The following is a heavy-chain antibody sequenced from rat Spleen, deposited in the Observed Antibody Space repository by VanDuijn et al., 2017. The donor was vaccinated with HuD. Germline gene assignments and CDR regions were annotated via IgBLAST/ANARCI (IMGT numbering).Heavy chain of an antibody. J-gene: IGHJ2*01. V-gene: IGHV5-31*01. CDR2: ITKDGGSL. Sequence: EVQLVESGGDLVQPGRSLKLSCVASGFTFNNYWLSWVRQTPGKGLDWVASITKDGGSLFYRDSVKGRFAVSRDNEQNTLYLQMNSLRSEDTATYYCSRGGETRFDYWGQGVMVTVSS. D-gene: IGHD1-11*01. CDR3: SRGGETRFDY. CDR1: GFTFNNYW.